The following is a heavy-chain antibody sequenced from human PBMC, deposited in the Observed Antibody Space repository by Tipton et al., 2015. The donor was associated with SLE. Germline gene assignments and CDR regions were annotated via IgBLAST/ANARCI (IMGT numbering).Heavy chain of an antibody. Sequence: GSLRLSCAASGCTFISYEMNWVRQAPGKGLEWVSYISSSSITIYYADSVKGRFPISRDNAKNSLYRQMNSLRAEDTAVYYCAVDILTGYCWGQGTLVTVSS. V-gene: IGHV3-48*03. J-gene: IGHJ4*02. CDR3: AVDILTGYC. CDR1: GCTFISYE. D-gene: IGHD3-9*01. CDR2: ISSSSITI.